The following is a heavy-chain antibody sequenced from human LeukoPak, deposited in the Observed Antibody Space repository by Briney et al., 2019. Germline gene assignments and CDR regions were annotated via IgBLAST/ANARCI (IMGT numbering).Heavy chain of an antibody. V-gene: IGHV3-11*06. D-gene: IGHD3-10*01. CDR3: ARDTRATYYYGSGDYYFDY. CDR2: ISSSSSYT. J-gene: IGHJ4*02. Sequence: GGSLRLSCAASGFTFSDYYMSWIRQAPGKGLEWASYISSSSSYTNYADSVKGRFTISRDNAKNSLYLQMNSLRAEDTAVYYCARDTRATYYYGSGDYYFDYWGQGTLVTVSS. CDR1: GFTFSDYY.